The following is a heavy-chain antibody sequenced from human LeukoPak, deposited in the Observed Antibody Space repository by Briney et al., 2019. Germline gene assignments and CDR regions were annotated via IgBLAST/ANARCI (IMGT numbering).Heavy chain of an antibody. J-gene: IGHJ4*02. CDR1: GDSSSSSIYY. Sequence: SETLSLTCAVSGDSSSSSIYYWGWIRQPPGKGLEWIGTIYYSGSTYYSPSLKSRVTISVDTSNNQFSLKLTSVTAADTAVYYCARRRTRSPFDSWGQGTLVTVSS. D-gene: IGHD1-14*01. CDR3: ARRRTRSPFDS. V-gene: IGHV4-39*01. CDR2: IYYSGST.